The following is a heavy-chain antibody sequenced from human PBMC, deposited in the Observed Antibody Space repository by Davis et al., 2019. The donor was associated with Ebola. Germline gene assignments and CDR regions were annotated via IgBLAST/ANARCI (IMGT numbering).Heavy chain of an antibody. CDR2: INPNSGGT. CDR3: ARDSSSIAAANWFDP. J-gene: IGHJ5*02. Sequence: ASVKVSCKASGYTFTGYYIHWVRQAPGQGLEWMGCINPNSGGTNYAQKFQGRVTMTRDTSISTAYMELSRLRSDDTAVYYCARDSSSIAAANWFDPWGQGTLVTVSS. V-gene: IGHV1-2*02. D-gene: IGHD6-13*01. CDR1: GYTFTGYY.